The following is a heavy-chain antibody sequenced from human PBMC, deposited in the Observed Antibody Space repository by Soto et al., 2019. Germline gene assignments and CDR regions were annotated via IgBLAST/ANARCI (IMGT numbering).Heavy chain of an antibody. Sequence: PGGSLRPSCAASGFTFRSYALSWVRQAPGKGLEWVSTVSDTGISTYYAGSVTGRFTISRDNSRNTVYLQMNSLRAEDTAVYYCAKSYFDSSGFDSWGLGTLVTVSS. D-gene: IGHD3-22*01. CDR1: GFTFRSYA. V-gene: IGHV3-23*01. CDR2: VSDTGIST. CDR3: AKSYFDSSGFDS. J-gene: IGHJ5*01.